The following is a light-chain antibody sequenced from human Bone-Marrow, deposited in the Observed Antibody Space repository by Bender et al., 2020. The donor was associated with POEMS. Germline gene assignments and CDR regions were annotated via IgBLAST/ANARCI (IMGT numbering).Light chain of an antibody. V-gene: IGLV1-44*01. CDR2: TNN. CDR1: GSNIGGYP. Sequence: QSVLTQPPSVSGTPGQRVTISCSGSGSNIGGYPVNWYQQLPGTAPRLLIYTNNERPSGVPDRFSGSKSGNTASLTISEVQAEEEAGYYRSSYGGTKKWIFGGGTELTVL. CDR3: SSYGGTKKWI. J-gene: IGLJ2*01.